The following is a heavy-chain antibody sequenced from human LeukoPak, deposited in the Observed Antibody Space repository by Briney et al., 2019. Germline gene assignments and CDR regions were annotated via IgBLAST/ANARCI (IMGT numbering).Heavy chain of an antibody. V-gene: IGHV4-4*02. D-gene: IGHD6-25*01. J-gene: IGHJ4*02. CDR2: AHLDGRT. CDR3: AREGGFYRPLDY. CDR1: GGPLSSTHW. Sequence: PSETLSLTCGVSGGPLSSTHWWTWLRPPPGKGLEWIGEAHLDGRTNFNPSLKSRLTMSVDLSENHVSLKLTSVTAADTAVYYCAREGGFYRPLDYSGQGTLVTVSS.